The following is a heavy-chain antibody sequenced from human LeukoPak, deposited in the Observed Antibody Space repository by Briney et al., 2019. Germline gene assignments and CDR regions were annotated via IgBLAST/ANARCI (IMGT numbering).Heavy chain of an antibody. Sequence: ASVKVSCKASGYTFTSYGISWVRQAPGQGLEWMGWISAYNGNTNYAQKLQGRVTMNTDTSTSTAHMELRSLRSDDTAVYYCARVEPLLYYYYKDVWGKGTTVTVSS. J-gene: IGHJ6*03. CDR3: ARVEPLLYYYYKDV. V-gene: IGHV1-18*04. CDR2: ISAYNGNT. D-gene: IGHD5-24*01. CDR1: GYTFTSYG.